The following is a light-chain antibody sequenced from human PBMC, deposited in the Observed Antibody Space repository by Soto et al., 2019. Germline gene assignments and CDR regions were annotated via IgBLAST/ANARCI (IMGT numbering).Light chain of an antibody. Sequence: QSALIQPASVSGSPGQSITISCTGTSSDAGGYNYVSWFQQSPGKAPTFIIFGVSYRPSGVSDRFSGSKSGNTASLTISGLQAEDEADYYCSSYRSGSTPWVFGTGTKVTVL. V-gene: IGLV2-14*01. CDR1: SSDAGGYNY. CDR2: GVS. CDR3: SSYRSGSTPWV. J-gene: IGLJ1*01.